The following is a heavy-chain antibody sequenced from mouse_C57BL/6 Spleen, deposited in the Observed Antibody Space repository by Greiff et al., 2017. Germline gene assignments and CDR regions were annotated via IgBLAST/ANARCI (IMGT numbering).Heavy chain of an antibody. Sequence: QVQLKESGAELARPGASVKLSCKASGYTFTSYGISWVKQRTGQGLEWIGEIYPRSGNTYYNEKFKGKATLTADKSSSTAYMELRSLTSEDSAVYFCARYSRSTMITTTGYYYAMDYWGQGTSVTVSS. V-gene: IGHV1-81*01. CDR1: GYTFTSYG. CDR2: IYPRSGNT. CDR3: ARYSRSTMITTTGYYYAMDY. D-gene: IGHD2-4*01. J-gene: IGHJ4*01.